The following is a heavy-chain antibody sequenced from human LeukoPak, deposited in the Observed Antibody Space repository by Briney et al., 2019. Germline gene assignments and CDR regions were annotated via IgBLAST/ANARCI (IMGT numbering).Heavy chain of an antibody. CDR3: ARGKSAGGSYQPFFDY. CDR1: GGSMSSYY. J-gene: IGHJ4*02. CDR2: INHSGST. Sequence: KPSETLSLTCTVSGGSMSSYYWSWIRQPPGKGLEWIGEINHSGSTNYNPSLKSRVTISVDTSKNQFSLKLSSVTAADTAVYYCARGKSAGGSYQPFFDYWGQGTLVTVSS. D-gene: IGHD1-26*01. V-gene: IGHV4-34*01.